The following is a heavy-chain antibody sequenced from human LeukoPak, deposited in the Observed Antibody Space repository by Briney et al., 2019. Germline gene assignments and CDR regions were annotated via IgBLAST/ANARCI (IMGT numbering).Heavy chain of an antibody. CDR2: ISYSGST. J-gene: IGHJ4*02. V-gene: IGHV4-30-4*01. CDR3: ARDFRGYGY. Sequence: SQTLSLTCTVSGGSISSGDDYWSWIRQSPGKGLEWIGYISYSGSTYYNPSLKSRVTISVDTSKNQFSLKLSSVTAADTAVYYCARDFRGYGYWGQGTLVTVSS. D-gene: IGHD5-12*01. CDR1: GGSISSGDDY.